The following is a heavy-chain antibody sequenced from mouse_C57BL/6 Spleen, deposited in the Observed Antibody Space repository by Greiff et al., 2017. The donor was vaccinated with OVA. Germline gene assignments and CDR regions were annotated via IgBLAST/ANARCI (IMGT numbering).Heavy chain of an antibody. CDR2: IYPGDGDT. CDR1: GYAFSSYW. D-gene: IGHD2-1*01. Sequence: VQGVESGAELVKPGASVKISCKASGYAFSSYWMNWVKQRPGKGLEWIGQIYPGDGDTNYNGKFKGKATLTADKSSSTAYMQLSSLTSEDSAVYFCARWSDGNYDYAMDYWGQGTSVTVSS. V-gene: IGHV1-80*01. CDR3: ARWSDGNYDYAMDY. J-gene: IGHJ4*01.